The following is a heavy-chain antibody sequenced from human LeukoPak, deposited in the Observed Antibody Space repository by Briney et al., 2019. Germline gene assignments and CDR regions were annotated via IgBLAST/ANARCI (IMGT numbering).Heavy chain of an antibody. V-gene: IGHV1-2*02. Sequence: GASVKVPCKASGGTFSSYAISWVRQAPGQGLEWMGWINPNSGGTNYAQKFQGRVTMTRDTSISTAYMELSRLRSDDTAVYYCARDLMPIIVVVPAAMHPYNWFDPWGQGTLVTVSS. CDR3: ARDLMPIIVVVPAAMHPYNWFDP. J-gene: IGHJ5*02. CDR2: INPNSGGT. D-gene: IGHD2-2*01. CDR1: GGTFSSYA.